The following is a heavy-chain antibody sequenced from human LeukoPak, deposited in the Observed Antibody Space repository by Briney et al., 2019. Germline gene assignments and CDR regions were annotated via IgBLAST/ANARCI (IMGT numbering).Heavy chain of an antibody. Sequence: GGSLRLSCVASGFPFSSYWMTWVRQTPGKGLEWVASIKEDGSERQYVDSVKGRFSISRDNTKGSLFLQLNSLRAEDTAVYYCARDLGYCTNGVCYTRFDYWGQGTLVAVSS. D-gene: IGHD2-8*01. CDR3: ARDLGYCTNGVCYTRFDY. V-gene: IGHV3-7*03. CDR2: IKEDGSER. CDR1: GFPFSSYW. J-gene: IGHJ4*02.